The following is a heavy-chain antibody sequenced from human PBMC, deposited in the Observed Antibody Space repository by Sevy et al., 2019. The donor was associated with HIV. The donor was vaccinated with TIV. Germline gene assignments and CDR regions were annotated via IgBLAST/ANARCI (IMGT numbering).Heavy chain of an antibody. CDR3: ARGYYDSSGYYPHYYYYYMDV. Sequence: SETLSLTCTVSGGSISSYYWSWIRQPPGKGLEWIGSIYYSGSTNYNPSLKSRVTISVDMSKNQFSLKLSSVTAADTAVYYCARGYYDSSGYYPHYYYYYMDVWGKGTTVTVSS. CDR2: IYYSGST. V-gene: IGHV4-59*01. D-gene: IGHD3-22*01. CDR1: GGSISSYY. J-gene: IGHJ6*03.